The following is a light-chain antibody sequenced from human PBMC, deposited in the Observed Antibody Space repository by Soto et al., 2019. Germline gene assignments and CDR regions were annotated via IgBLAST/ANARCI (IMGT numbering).Light chain of an antibody. CDR1: SSNIGAGYD. CDR2: ANS. J-gene: IGLJ2*01. CDR3: QSYDTSLSVV. Sequence: QSVLTQPPSVSGAPGQRVIISCTGSSSNIGAGYDVHWYQQLPGTAPKLLMYANSNRPSGVPDRFSGSKSGTSASLAITGLQAEDEADYYCQSYDTSLSVVFGGGTKLTVL. V-gene: IGLV1-40*01.